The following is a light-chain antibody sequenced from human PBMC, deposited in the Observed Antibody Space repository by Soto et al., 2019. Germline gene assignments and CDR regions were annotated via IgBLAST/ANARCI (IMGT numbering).Light chain of an antibody. Sequence: QSVLTQPASVSGSPGQSITISCTGTSSDVGGYNYVSWYQQHPGKVPKLIICEVSNRPSGISNRFSGSKSGTTASLTISGLQAEDEADYYCCSYTSSITHWVFGGGTKVTVL. CDR1: SSDVGGYNY. CDR2: EVS. CDR3: CSYTSSITHWV. V-gene: IGLV2-14*01. J-gene: IGLJ3*02.